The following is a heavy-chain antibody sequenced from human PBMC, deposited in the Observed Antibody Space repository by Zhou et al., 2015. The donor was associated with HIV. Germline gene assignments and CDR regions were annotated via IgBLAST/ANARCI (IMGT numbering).Heavy chain of an antibody. CDR1: GGTFNTYE. CDR2: ITPTFGGA. J-gene: IGHJ6*01. Sequence: QVQLVQSGPEVKKPGSSVKVSCKASGGTFNTYEVSWVRQAPGQGLEWMGGITPTFGGADYAQKLHGRVTITADESTRTAYMELSSLRSDDTAVYYCARGKLLWFGGSGHYVMDVWGQGTTVTVSS. CDR3: ARGKLLWFGGSGHYVMDV. D-gene: IGHD3-10*01. V-gene: IGHV1-69*01.